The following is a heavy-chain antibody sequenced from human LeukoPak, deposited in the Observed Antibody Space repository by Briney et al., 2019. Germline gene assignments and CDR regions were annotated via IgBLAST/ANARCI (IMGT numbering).Heavy chain of an antibody. CDR1: AFTFSGSA. CDR2: IRSKANNYAT. D-gene: IGHD3-10*01. Sequence: GGSLRLSCAASAFTFSGSAIHWVRQASGKGLEWVGRIRSKANNYATAYAASVEGRFTISRDDSKSTAYLQMNSLKTEDTAVYYCTRLTGADVFDIWGQGTMVTVSS. V-gene: IGHV3-73*01. J-gene: IGHJ3*02. CDR3: TRLTGADVFDI.